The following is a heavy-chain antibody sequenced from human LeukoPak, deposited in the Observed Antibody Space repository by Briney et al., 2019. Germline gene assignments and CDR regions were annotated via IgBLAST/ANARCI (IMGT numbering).Heavy chain of an antibody. Sequence: SGGSLRPSCVASGFTFSNLAMGWVRQAPGKGLEWVSVISDSGGTTYYADSVKGRFTISRDNSRNTLYLRMNSLRVEDTAVYYCAKDARRSSGWYFFDHWGQGTLVTVSS. V-gene: IGHV3-23*01. J-gene: IGHJ4*02. CDR2: ISDSGGTT. D-gene: IGHD6-19*01. CDR3: AKDARRSSGWYFFDH. CDR1: GFTFSNLA.